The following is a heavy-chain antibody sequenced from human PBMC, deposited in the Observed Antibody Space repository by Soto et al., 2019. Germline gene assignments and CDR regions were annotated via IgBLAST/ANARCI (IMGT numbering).Heavy chain of an antibody. CDR2: LSWNGVTI. CDR1: GFTFDDYA. V-gene: IGHV3-9*01. D-gene: IGHD3-22*01. J-gene: IGHJ6*02. CDR3: APSRSYDSSDYSGFHDGVDV. Sequence: EVQLVESGGDLVQPGRSLRLSCAASGFTFDDYAMHWVRQVPGKGLQWVSGLSWNGVTIGYAASVKGRFTISRDNAKKSLQLQMTSPRPDDTALYYCAPSRSYDSSDYSGFHDGVDVWGLGTTVTVSS.